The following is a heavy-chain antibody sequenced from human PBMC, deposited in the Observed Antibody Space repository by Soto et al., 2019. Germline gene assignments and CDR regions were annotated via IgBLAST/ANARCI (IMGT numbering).Heavy chain of an antibody. J-gene: IGHJ1*01. V-gene: IGHV4-59*01. CDR3: ARGGSMIVVGAEYFQH. CDR2: TYYSGST. CDR1: GGSISSYY. D-gene: IGHD3-22*01. Sequence: SETLSLTCTVSGGSISSYYWSWIRQPPGKGLEWIGYTYYSGSTNYNPSLKSRVTISVDTSKNQFSLKLSSVTAADTAVYYCARGGSMIVVGAEYFQHWGQGTLVTVSS.